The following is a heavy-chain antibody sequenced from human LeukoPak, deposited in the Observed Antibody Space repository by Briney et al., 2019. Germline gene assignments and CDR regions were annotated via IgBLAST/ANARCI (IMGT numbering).Heavy chain of an antibody. V-gene: IGHV3-23*01. CDR1: GFTFGSYA. J-gene: IGHJ4*02. CDR2: IFGSGGSA. D-gene: IGHD2-15*01. CDR3: AKTTTGYSSGRYPAWPIDY. Sequence: GGSLRLSCAASGFTFGSYAMYWVRQAPGKGLEWVSGIFGSGGSAHYADSVKGRFTISRDNSKNTVYLQMYSLRAEDTATYYCAKTTTGYSSGRYPAWPIDYWGQGTLVTVSP.